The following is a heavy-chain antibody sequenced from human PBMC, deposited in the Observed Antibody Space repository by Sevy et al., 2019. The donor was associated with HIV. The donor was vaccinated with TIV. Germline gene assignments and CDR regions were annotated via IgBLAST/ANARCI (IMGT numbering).Heavy chain of an antibody. D-gene: IGHD6-13*01. Sequence: GGCLRLSCAASGFTFSTYAMNWVRQAPGKGLEWVSAISGVDASTYYADSVKGRFTISRDNSRNTLYLQMSNLRADDTAVYYCAKDRRTSWGRFDCWGQGTLVTVSS. CDR3: AKDRRTSWGRFDC. V-gene: IGHV3-23*01. CDR2: ISGVDAST. J-gene: IGHJ4*02. CDR1: GFTFSTYA.